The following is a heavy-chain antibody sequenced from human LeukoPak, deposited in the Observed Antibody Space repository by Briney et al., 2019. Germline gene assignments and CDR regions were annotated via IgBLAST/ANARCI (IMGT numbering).Heavy chain of an antibody. Sequence: GGSLRLSRAASGFTFTDYYMAWNRQAPGKGLEWVSYISSSGTAYHADSVKGRFTIYRDNDKSSVHLQMNTLRAEDTAVYYCVRSKWELGYWGQGTLVTVSS. CDR3: VRSKWELGY. J-gene: IGHJ4*02. CDR1: GFTFTDYY. V-gene: IGHV3-11*01. D-gene: IGHD1-26*01. CDR2: ISSSGTA.